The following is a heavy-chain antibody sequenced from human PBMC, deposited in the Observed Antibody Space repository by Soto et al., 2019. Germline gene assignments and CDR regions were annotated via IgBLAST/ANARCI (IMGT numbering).Heavy chain of an antibody. Sequence: QVQLVESGGGVVQPGRSLRLCCAASGFTFSTYGMHWVLQAPGKGLEWVAVISYDGSNEYYAESVKGRFTVSRDNSKNTLYLQMNSLRAEDTAVYYCAKARKVEYSSSGGMDVWGQGTTVTVSS. CDR2: ISYDGSNE. J-gene: IGHJ6*02. D-gene: IGHD6-6*01. CDR3: AKARKVEYSSSGGMDV. CDR1: GFTFSTYG. V-gene: IGHV3-30*18.